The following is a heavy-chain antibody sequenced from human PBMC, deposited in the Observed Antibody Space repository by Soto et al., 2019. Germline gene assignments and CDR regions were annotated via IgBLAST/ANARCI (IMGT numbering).Heavy chain of an antibody. CDR2: IIPIFGTA. V-gene: IGHV1-69*06. D-gene: IGHD3-22*01. CDR1: GGTFSSYA. J-gene: IGHJ4*02. Sequence: ASVKVSCKASGGTFSSYAISWVRQAPGQGLEWMGGIIPIFGTANYAQKFQGRVTITADKSTSTAYMELSSLRSEDTAVYYCARDPAYYYDSSGPVWGQGTLVTVPQ. CDR3: ARDPAYYYDSSGPV.